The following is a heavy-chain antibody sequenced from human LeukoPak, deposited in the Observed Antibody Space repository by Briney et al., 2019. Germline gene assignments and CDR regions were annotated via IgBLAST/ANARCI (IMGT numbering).Heavy chain of an antibody. CDR1: GGSISSYY. J-gene: IGHJ2*01. V-gene: IGHV4-4*07. CDR3: ARVSHSWPWVFFDP. CDR2: IYTSGST. D-gene: IGHD1-26*01. Sequence: SETLSLTCTVSGGSISSYYWSWIRQPAGKGLEWIGRIYTSGSTNYNPSLKSRVTISVDTSKNQFSLKLSSVTAADTAVYYCARVSHSWPWVFFDPWGRGTLVTVSS.